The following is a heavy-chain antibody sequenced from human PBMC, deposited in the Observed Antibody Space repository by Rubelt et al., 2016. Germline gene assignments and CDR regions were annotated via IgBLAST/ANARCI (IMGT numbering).Heavy chain of an antibody. CDR1: GYTFTSYY. D-gene: IGHD6-19*01. CDR3: ARDRDGSGWYGGFDY. Sequence: QVQLVQSGAEVKKPGASVKVSCKASGYTFTSYYMHWVRQAPGQGLEWMGIINPSGGSTSYGQKCQGRVTMTRDTSTSTVYMELSGLRSEDTAVYYCARDRDGSGWYGGFDYWGQGTLVTVSS. V-gene: IGHV1-46*01. CDR2: INPSGGST. J-gene: IGHJ4*02.